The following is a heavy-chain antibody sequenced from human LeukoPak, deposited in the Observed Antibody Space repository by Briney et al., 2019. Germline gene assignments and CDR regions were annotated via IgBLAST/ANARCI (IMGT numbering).Heavy chain of an antibody. CDR3: AKDYSSSLTNWFDP. CDR1: GFTFNTYT. D-gene: IGHD6-6*01. Sequence: GGSLRLSCAASGFTFNTYTMNWVRQAPGKGPEWVSYISGSSGIIDYADSVRGRFTISRDNAKNSLYLQMNSLRAEDTAVYYCAKDYSSSLTNWFDPWGQGTLVTVSS. J-gene: IGHJ5*02. V-gene: IGHV3-48*01. CDR2: ISGSSGII.